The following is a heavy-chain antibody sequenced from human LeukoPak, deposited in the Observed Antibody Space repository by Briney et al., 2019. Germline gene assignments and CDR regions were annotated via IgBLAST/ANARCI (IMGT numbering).Heavy chain of an antibody. V-gene: IGHV3-30*02. CDR1: GFTFSSYG. CDR2: IRYDGSNE. CDR3: AKFPGNDSSGYYYSDYYYYYMDV. Sequence: GGSLRLSCAASGFTFSSYGMHWVRQAPGKGLEWVSFIRYDGSNEYYADSVRGRFTISRDNSKNTLYLQMNSLRAEDTAVYYCAKFPGNDSSGYYYSDYYYYYMDVWGKGTTVTISS. D-gene: IGHD3-22*01. J-gene: IGHJ6*03.